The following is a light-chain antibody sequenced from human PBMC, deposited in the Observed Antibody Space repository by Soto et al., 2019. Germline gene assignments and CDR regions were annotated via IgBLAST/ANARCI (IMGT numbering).Light chain of an antibody. J-gene: IGKJ1*01. CDR2: KAS. CDR3: QQYNSYPWM. Sequence: DIQMTQSPSTLSASVGDRVTITCRASQSISSWLAWYQQKPGKAPNLLIYKASSVESGVPSRFSGSGSGTEFTLTISSLQHDDLATYYCQQYNSYPWMFGQGTKVEIK. V-gene: IGKV1-5*03. CDR1: QSISSW.